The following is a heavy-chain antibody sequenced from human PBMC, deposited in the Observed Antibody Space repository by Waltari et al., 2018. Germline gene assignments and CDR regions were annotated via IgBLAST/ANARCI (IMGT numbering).Heavy chain of an antibody. CDR3: AREYSSFEY. Sequence: QVQLQESGPGLVKPSETLSLPCPVSGGSISPYYWHWIRQPPGKGLEWIGYVHYSGSTSYNPSLKSRMTISMDTSKNQFSLRLSSVTAADTAVYYCAREYSSFEYWGQGTLVTVSS. J-gene: IGHJ4*02. D-gene: IGHD4-4*01. CDR1: GGSISPYY. CDR2: VHYSGST. V-gene: IGHV4-59*01.